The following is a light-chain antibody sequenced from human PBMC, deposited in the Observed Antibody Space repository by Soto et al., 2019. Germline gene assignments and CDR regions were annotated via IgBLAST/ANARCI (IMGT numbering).Light chain of an antibody. Sequence: QSVLTQPPSASGTPGQRVTISCSGSSSNIGSNSVNWYQLLPGTAPKLLIYSNDRRPSGVPDRFSGSKSGTSASLAISGLQSEDEADYYCAAWDDSLNGYVFGTGTKLTVL. J-gene: IGLJ1*01. CDR1: SSNIGSNS. CDR3: AAWDDSLNGYV. V-gene: IGLV1-44*01. CDR2: SND.